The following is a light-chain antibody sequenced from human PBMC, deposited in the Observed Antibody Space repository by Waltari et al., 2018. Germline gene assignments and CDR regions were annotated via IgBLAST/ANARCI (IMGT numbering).Light chain of an antibody. CDR1: NNNVGYEG. J-gene: IGLJ3*02. V-gene: IGLV10-54*04. CDR2: RNN. Sequence: QAGLTQPPSVSKGLRQTATLTCTGNNNNVGYEGATWLQQHQGQPPKLLFYRNNNRPSGISERFSASRSGSTASLTITGLQTEDEADYYCSAWDRSLSAWVFGGGTKLTVL. CDR3: SAWDRSLSAWV.